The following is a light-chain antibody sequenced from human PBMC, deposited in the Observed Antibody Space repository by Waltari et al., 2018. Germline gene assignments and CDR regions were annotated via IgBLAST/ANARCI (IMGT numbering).Light chain of an antibody. J-gene: IGLJ2*01. CDR1: ALPKQH. Sequence: SYELTQPPSVSVSPGQTARITCSGDALPKQHAYWYQQKPGQAPVLVIYKDSERPSGIPERFSGSSSGTTVTLTISGVQAEDEADYYCQSADSSGTNVVVGGGTKLTVL. V-gene: IGLV3-25*03. CDR2: KDS. CDR3: QSADSSGTNVV.